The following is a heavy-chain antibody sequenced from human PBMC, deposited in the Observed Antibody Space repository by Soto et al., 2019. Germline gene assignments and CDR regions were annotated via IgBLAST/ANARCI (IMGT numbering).Heavy chain of an antibody. CDR2: VSAYNGNT. Sequence: ASVKVSCKASGYTFTSYGISWVRQAPGQGLEWMGRVSAYNGNTNYAQKLQGRVTMTTDTSTSTAYMELRSLISDDTAVYYCASCTDYIWGSYRSPYYYYYMDVWGKGTTVTVSS. D-gene: IGHD3-16*02. J-gene: IGHJ6*03. CDR3: ASCTDYIWGSYRSPYYYYYMDV. V-gene: IGHV1-18*01. CDR1: GYTFTSYG.